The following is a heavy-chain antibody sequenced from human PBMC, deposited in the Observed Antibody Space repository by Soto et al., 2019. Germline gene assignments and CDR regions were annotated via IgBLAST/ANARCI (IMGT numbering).Heavy chain of an antibody. J-gene: IGHJ4*02. D-gene: IGHD3-22*01. CDR3: ARVRRTSRYNYYHSNTFPHPDY. CDR2: ISYDGSNK. CDR1: GFTFISYG. V-gene: IGHV3-30-3*01. Sequence: PGGPLRLSCAASGFTFISYGMHWVRQAPGKGLEWVAVISYDGSNKYYADSVKGRFTISRDNSKNTLYLQMNSLRAEDTAVYYCARVRRTSRYNYYHSNTFPHPDYWGQGTLLTVSS.